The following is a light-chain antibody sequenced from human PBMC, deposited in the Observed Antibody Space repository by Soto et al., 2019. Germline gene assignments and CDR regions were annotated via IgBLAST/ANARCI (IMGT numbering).Light chain of an antibody. J-gene: IGLJ1*01. CDR2: EVS. CDR3: SSYTSSSHV. CDR1: SSDVGGYNY. Sequence: QSALTQPASVSGSPEQSITISCTGTSSDVGGYNYVSWYQQHPGKAPKLMIYEVSNRPSGVSNRFSGSKSGNTASLTISGLQAEDEADYYCSSYTSSSHVFGTGTKLTVL. V-gene: IGLV2-14*01.